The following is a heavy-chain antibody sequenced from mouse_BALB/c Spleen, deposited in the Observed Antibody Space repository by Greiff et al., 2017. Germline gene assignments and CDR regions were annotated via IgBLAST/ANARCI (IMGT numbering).Heavy chain of an antibody. CDR1: GYTFTSYY. V-gene: IGHV1S81*02. D-gene: IGHD2-1*01. J-gene: IGHJ3*01. Sequence: VKLVESGAELVKPGASVKLSCKASGYTFTSYYMYWVKQRPGQGLEWIGEINPSNGGTNFNEKFKSKATLTVDKSSSTAYMQLSSLTSEDSAVYYGTSGYGNYPAWFAYWGQGTLVTVSA. CDR3: TSGYGNYPAWFAY. CDR2: INPSNGGT.